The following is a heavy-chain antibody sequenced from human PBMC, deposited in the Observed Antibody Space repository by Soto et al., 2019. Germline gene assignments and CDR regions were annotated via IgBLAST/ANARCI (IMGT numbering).Heavy chain of an antibody. J-gene: IGHJ6*03. V-gene: IGHV1-8*01. CDR2: MNPNSGNT. D-gene: IGHD4-17*01. CDR3: ASSTVTTKGYYYYMEV. Sequence: ASVKVSCKASGYTFTSYDINWVRQATGQGLEWMGWMNPNSGNTDYAQKFQGRVTMTRNTSISTAYMELSSLRSEDTAVYYCASSTVTTKGYYYYMEVWGKGTTVTVSS. CDR1: GYTFTSYD.